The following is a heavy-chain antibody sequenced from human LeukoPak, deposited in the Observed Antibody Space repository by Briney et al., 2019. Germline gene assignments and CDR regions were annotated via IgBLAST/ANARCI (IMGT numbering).Heavy chain of an antibody. J-gene: IGHJ5*02. CDR3: AREGDYYDSSGYYWFDP. CDR2: IIPIFGTA. D-gene: IGHD3-22*01. CDR1: GGTFSSYA. Sequence: VASVKVSCKASGGTFSSYAISWVRQAPGQGLEWMGGIIPIFGTANYAQKFQGRVTITADESTSTAYMELSSLRSEDTAVYYCAREGDYYDSSGYYWFDPWGQGTLVTVSS. V-gene: IGHV1-69*13.